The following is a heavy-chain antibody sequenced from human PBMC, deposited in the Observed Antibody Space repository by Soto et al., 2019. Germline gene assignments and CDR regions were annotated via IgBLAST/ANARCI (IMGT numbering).Heavy chain of an antibody. V-gene: IGHV1-2*02. CDR1: GYTFTGYY. CDR3: ARELLGRSGEGMDV. CDR2: INPNSGGT. D-gene: IGHD3-16*01. Sequence: AASVKVSCKASGYTFTGYYMHWVRQAPGQGLEWMGWINPNSGGTNYAQKFQGRVTMTRDTSISTAYMELSRLRSDDTAVYYCARELLGRSGEGMDVWGQGTTVTVSS. J-gene: IGHJ6*02.